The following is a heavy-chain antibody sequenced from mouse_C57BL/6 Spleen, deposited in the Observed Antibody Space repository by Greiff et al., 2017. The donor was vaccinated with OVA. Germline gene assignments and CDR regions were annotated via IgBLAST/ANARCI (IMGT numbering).Heavy chain of an antibody. CDR3: ARPGSSYDYAMDY. J-gene: IGHJ4*01. CDR2: ISSGSSTI. V-gene: IGHV5-17*01. CDR1: GFTFSDYG. Sequence: EVQLQESGGGLVKPGGSLKLSCAASGFTFSDYGMHWVRQAPEKGLEWVAYISSGSSTIYYADTVKGRFTISRDNAKNTLCLQMTSLRSEDTAMYYCARPGSSYDYAMDYWGQGTSVTVSS. D-gene: IGHD1-1*01.